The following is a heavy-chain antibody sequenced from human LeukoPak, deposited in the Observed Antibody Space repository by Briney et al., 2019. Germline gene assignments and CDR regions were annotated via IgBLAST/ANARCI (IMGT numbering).Heavy chain of an antibody. CDR3: ARGFVLRYFDWLPYFDY. D-gene: IGHD3-9*01. Sequence: PSETLSLTCAVSGGSISSGGYSWSWIRQPPGKGLEWIGYIYHSGSTYYNPSLKSRVTISVDRSKNQFSLKLSPVTAADTAVYYCARGFVLRYFDWLPYFDYWGQGTLVTVSS. CDR2: IYHSGST. J-gene: IGHJ4*02. V-gene: IGHV4-30-2*01. CDR1: GGSISSGGYS.